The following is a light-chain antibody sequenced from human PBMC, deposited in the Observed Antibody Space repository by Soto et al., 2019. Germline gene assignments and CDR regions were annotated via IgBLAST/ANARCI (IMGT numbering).Light chain of an antibody. V-gene: IGKV1-9*01. CDR3: QQYNSYSWT. CDR2: AAS. J-gene: IGKJ1*01. CDR1: QGISSY. Sequence: IQLTQSPSSLPASVGDRVTITCRASQGISSYLAWYQQKPGKAPKLLIYAASTLQSGVPSRFSGSGSGTEFTLTISSLQPDDFATYYCQQYNSYSWTFGQGTKVDIK.